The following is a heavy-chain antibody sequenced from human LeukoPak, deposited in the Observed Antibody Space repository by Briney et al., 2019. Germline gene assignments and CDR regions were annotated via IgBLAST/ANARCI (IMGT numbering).Heavy chain of an antibody. J-gene: IGHJ5*02. Sequence: GGSLRLSCAASGFTFSDYYMSWIRQAPGKELEWVSYISSSGSTIYYADSVKGRFTISRDNAKNSLYLQMNSLRAEDTAVYYCARDGTYDFWSGYYNWFDPWGQGTLVTVSS. CDR3: ARDGTYDFWSGYYNWFDP. V-gene: IGHV3-11*04. D-gene: IGHD3-3*01. CDR1: GFTFSDYY. CDR2: ISSSGSTI.